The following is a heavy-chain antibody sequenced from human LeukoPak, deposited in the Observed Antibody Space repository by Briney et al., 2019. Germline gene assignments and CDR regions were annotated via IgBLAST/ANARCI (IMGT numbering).Heavy chain of an antibody. CDR1: GGSISSYY. CDR3: ARGQTHGRFDY. Sequence: SETLSLTCTVSGGSISSYYWSWIRQPPGKGLEWIGEINHSGSTNYNPSLKSRVTISVDTSKNQFSLKLSSVTAADTAVYYCARGQTHGRFDYWGQGTLVTVSS. CDR2: INHSGST. J-gene: IGHJ4*02. V-gene: IGHV4-34*01.